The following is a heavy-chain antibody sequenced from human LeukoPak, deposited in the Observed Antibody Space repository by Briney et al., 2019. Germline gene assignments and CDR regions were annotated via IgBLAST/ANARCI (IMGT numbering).Heavy chain of an antibody. D-gene: IGHD3-22*01. CDR2: IKSKIDGGTT. CDR3: STSGLEIYCDTSGYWVFDY. V-gene: IGHV3-15*01. Sequence: PGGFLRLSCATSGFTFSDAWMSWVRQAPGKGLEWVGRIKSKIDGGTTDYAAPVKGRFTISRDDSKNTLYLEMNSLETEDTAVYYCSTSGLEIYCDTSGYWVFDYWGQGTLVTVSS. CDR1: GFTFSDAW. J-gene: IGHJ4*02.